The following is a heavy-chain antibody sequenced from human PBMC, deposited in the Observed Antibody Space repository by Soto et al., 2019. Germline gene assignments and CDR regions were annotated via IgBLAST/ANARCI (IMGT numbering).Heavy chain of an antibody. V-gene: IGHV4-4*02. CDR1: GGSITTSQW. CDR3: ARNNYCGMDV. J-gene: IGHJ6*02. Sequence: QVQLQESGPGLVKPSGTLSLTCAVSGGSITTSQWWSWVRQPPGKGLEWIGEIHHGGSTNYNPSLKSRVTMSVDTSKNQFSLNLSSVTAADTAVYYCARNNYCGMDVWGQGTTVTVSS. CDR2: IHHGGST.